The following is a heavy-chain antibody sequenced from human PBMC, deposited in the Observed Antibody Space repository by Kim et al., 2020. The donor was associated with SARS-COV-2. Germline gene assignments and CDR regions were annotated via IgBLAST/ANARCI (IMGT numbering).Heavy chain of an antibody. D-gene: IGHD3-10*01. V-gene: IGHV3-30*01. J-gene: IGHJ3*02. CDR3: ASLGLITMVRGVLNHDAFDI. Sequence: RFTISRDNSKNTLYLQMNSLRAEDTAVYYCASLGLITMVRGVLNHDAFDIWGQGTMVTVSS.